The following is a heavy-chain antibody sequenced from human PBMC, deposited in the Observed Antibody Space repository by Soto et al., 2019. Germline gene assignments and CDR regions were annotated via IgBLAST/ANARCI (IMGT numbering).Heavy chain of an antibody. Sequence: SETLSLTCAVSGGSISSGGYAWAWVRQPPGKGLEWVGYIYQSGSTYYNPSLKSRVTIAADRSKNQFSLNLASVTAADTAVYYCARSYSGGDAYFDYWGQGTVVTVSS. CDR3: ARSYSGGDAYFDY. D-gene: IGHD2-21*02. CDR2: IYQSGST. J-gene: IGHJ4*02. V-gene: IGHV4-30-2*01. CDR1: GGSISSGGYA.